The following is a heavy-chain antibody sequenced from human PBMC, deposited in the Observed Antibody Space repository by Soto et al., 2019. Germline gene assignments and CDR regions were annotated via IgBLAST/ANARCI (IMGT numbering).Heavy chain of an antibody. CDR3: ARASVGCSGGSCYFAHIDY. CDR2: INPNSGGT. CDR1: GYTFTGYY. Sequence: ASVKVSCKASGYTFTGYYMHWVRQAPGQGLEWMGWINPNSGGTNYAQKFQGWVTMTRDTSISTAYMELSRLRSDDTAVYYCARASVGCSGGSCYFAHIDYGGQEPLVTVPS. D-gene: IGHD2-15*01. J-gene: IGHJ4*02. V-gene: IGHV1-2*04.